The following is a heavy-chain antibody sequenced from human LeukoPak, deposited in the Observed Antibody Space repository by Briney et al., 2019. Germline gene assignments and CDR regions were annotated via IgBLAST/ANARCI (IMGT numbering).Heavy chain of an antibody. CDR1: GFTSSSYW. J-gene: IGHJ4*02. V-gene: IGHV3-7*01. CDR3: ARGPAPTDY. Sequence: GGSLRLSCAASGFTSSSYWMGWVRQAPGKGLEWVANINQDGSDKYYVDSVKGRFTISRDNAKNSLYLQMDSLRAEDMALYYCARGPAPTDYWGQGALVTVSS. CDR2: INQDGSDK.